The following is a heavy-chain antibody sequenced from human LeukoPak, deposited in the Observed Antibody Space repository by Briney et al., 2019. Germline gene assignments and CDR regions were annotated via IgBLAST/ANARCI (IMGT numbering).Heavy chain of an antibody. CDR2: ISPSGGST. J-gene: IGHJ5*02. Sequence: ASVKVSCKASGYTFTSYYMHWVRQAPGQGLEWMGIISPSGGSTSYAQKFQGRVTMTRDTSTSTAYMELRSLRSDDTAVYYCARDRGYSHNWFDPWGQGTLVTVSS. V-gene: IGHV1-46*01. D-gene: IGHD3-10*01. CDR1: GYTFTSYY. CDR3: ARDRGYSHNWFDP.